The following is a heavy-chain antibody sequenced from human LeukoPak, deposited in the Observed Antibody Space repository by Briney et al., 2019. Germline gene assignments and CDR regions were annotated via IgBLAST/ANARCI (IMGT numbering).Heavy chain of an antibody. CDR2: ISGSGGST. CDR1: GFTFSSYA. J-gene: IGHJ5*02. CDR3: AKEADYDSSGLNWFDA. D-gene: IGHD3-22*01. V-gene: IGHV3-23*01. Sequence: GGSLRLSCAASGFTFSSYAMNWVRQAPGKGLEWVSAISGSGGSTYYADSVKGRFTISRDNSKNTLYLQMNSLRAEDTAVYYCAKEADYDSSGLNWFDAWGQGTLVTVSS.